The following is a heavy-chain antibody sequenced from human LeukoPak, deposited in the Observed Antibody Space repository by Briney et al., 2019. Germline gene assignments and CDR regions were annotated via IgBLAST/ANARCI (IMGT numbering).Heavy chain of an antibody. CDR1: GFTFSSYS. CDR3: ARYRVDTAMGSYYFDH. Sequence: GGSLRLSCAASGFTFSSYSMNWVRQAPGKGLEWVSSISSSSSYIYYADSVKGRFTISRDNAKNSLYLQMNSLRAEDTAVYYCARYRVDTAMGSYYFDHWGQGTLVTVSS. CDR2: ISSSSSYI. D-gene: IGHD5-18*01. J-gene: IGHJ4*02. V-gene: IGHV3-21*01.